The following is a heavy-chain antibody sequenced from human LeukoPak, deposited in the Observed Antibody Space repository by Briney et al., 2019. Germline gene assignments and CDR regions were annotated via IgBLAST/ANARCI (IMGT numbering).Heavy chain of an antibody. CDR3: ARVPPYDFWSGYQYFQH. D-gene: IGHD3-3*01. V-gene: IGHV4-59*01. CDR2: IYYSGST. Sequence: SETPSLTWTVSGGSISSYYWSWIRQPPGKGLEWIGYIYYSGSTNYNPSLKSRVTISVDTSKNQFSLKLSSVTAADTAVYYCARVPPYDFWSGYQYFQHWGQGTLVTVSS. CDR1: GGSISSYY. J-gene: IGHJ1*01.